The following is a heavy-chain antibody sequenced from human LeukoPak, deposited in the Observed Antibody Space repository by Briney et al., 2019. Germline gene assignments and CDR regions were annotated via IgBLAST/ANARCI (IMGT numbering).Heavy chain of an antibody. J-gene: IGHJ1*01. CDR2: TSSDGSKK. CDR3: ARDLGAAGSEYFRH. D-gene: IGHD6-13*01. Sequence: GGSLRLSCAASGCTFSSYAMHWVRQAPGKGLEWVAATSSDGSKKYFADSVKGRFTISRDNSKNTLYLQMNTVKTDDTAMYYCARDLGAAGSEYFRHWGQGTLVTVSS. V-gene: IGHV3-30*04. CDR1: GCTFSSYA.